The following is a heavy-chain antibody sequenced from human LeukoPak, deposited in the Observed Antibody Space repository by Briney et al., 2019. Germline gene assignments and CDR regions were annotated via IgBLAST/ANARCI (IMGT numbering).Heavy chain of an antibody. CDR1: GGSISSSSYY. CDR3: AREADGYNGFQSDY. J-gene: IGHJ4*02. D-gene: IGHD3-22*01. Sequence: SETLSLTCTVSGGSISSSSYYWGWIRQPPGKGLEWIGSIYYSGSTYYNPSLKSRVTISVDTSKNQFSLKLSSVTAADTAVYYCAREADGYNGFQSDYWGQGILVTVSS. V-gene: IGHV4-39*07. CDR2: IYYSGST.